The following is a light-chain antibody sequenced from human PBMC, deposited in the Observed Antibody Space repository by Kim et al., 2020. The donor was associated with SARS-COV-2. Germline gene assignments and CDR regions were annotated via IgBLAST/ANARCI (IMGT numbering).Light chain of an antibody. Sequence: GQSITISGTGTSSDFGGYNYVSWYQQHPGKAPKLMIYDVSNRPSGVSNRFSGSKSGNTASLTISGLQAEDEADYYCSSYTGSSTPVFGGGTQLTVL. J-gene: IGLJ2*01. V-gene: IGLV2-14*03. CDR2: DVS. CDR1: SSDFGGYNY. CDR3: SSYTGSSTPV.